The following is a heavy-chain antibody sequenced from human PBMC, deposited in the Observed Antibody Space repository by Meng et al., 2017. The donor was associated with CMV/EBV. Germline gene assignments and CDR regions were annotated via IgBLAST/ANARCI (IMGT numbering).Heavy chain of an antibody. J-gene: IGHJ4*02. V-gene: IGHV4-4*07. CDR1: GYTFTSYC. CDR2: IYTNNGT. D-gene: IGHD1-1*01. CDR3: ATRSYGRDVNDY. Sequence: VQLQESGAGLGKPGASVTLSCKVSGYTFTSYCMSWIRQPAGQGLEWIGRIYTNNGTNYNPPPHKGVTISIDTTNNRSALMLLTGLSADDTVVYCATRSYGRDVNDYWGQGTLVTVSS.